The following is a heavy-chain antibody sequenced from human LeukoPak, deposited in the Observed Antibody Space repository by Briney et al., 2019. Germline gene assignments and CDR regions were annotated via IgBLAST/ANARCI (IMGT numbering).Heavy chain of an antibody. CDR1: GFTFSSYS. D-gene: IGHD6-6*01. CDR2: ISSSSSYI. V-gene: IGHV3-21*01. J-gene: IGHJ4*02. CDR3: ARDLGYSSSPGYFDY. Sequence: GGSLRLSCAASGFTFSSYSMNWVRQAPGKGLEWVSFISSSSSYIYYADSVQGRFTISRDNAKNSLYLQLNSLRAEDTAVYYCARDLGYSSSPGYFDYWGQGTLVTVSS.